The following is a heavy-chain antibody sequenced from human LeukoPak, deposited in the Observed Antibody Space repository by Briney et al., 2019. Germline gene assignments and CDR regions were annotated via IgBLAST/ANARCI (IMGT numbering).Heavy chain of an antibody. V-gene: IGHV3-23*01. Sequence: GGSLRLSCTASGFTFSTYAMSWVRQAPGKGLEWVSAIIGSGSSTYYADSVKGRFTISRDNSKNTLFLQMNSLRAEDTAVYYCAKDRAQQLVLDFWGQGTLVTVSS. CDR2: IIGSGSST. J-gene: IGHJ4*02. D-gene: IGHD6-13*01. CDR3: AKDRAQQLVLDF. CDR1: GFTFSTYA.